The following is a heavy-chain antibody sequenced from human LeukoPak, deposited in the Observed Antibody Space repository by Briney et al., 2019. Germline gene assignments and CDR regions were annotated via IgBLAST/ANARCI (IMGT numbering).Heavy chain of an antibody. V-gene: IGHV1-3*01. CDR2: INAGNGNT. Sequence: GGSLRLSCAASGFTFSSYAMHWVRQAPGQRLEWMGWINAGNGNTKYSQKFQGRVTITRDTSASTAYMELSSLRSEDTAVYYCASSYHYGSGSRDAFDIWGQGTMVTVSS. CDR1: GFTFSSYA. D-gene: IGHD3-10*01. CDR3: ASSYHYGSGSRDAFDI. J-gene: IGHJ3*02.